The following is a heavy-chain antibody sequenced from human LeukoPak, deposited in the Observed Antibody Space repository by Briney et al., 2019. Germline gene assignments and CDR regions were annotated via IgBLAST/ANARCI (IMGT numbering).Heavy chain of an antibody. D-gene: IGHD6-19*01. CDR3: AKDKQWLDPGKPYYFDY. J-gene: IGHJ4*02. CDR2: ISGSGGST. V-gene: IGHV3-23*01. Sequence: GGSLRLSCAASGFTFSSYAMSWVRQAPGKGLEWVSAISGSGGSTYYADSVKGRFTISRDNSKNTLYLQMNSLRAEDTAVYYCAKDKQWLDPGKPYYFDYWGQGTLVTVSS. CDR1: GFTFSSYA.